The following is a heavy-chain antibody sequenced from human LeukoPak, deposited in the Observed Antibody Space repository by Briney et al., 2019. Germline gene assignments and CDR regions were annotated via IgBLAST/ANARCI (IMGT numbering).Heavy chain of an antibody. D-gene: IGHD2-15*01. CDR2: IYPGDSDT. Sequence: GESLKISCKGSGYGFINYWIGWVRQMPGKGLEWMGNIYPGDSDTRYSPSSQGQVTISADKSISTAYLQWTSLEASDTAMYYCARRACSADSCLDYWGQGTLVTVSS. CDR3: ARRACSADSCLDY. J-gene: IGHJ4*02. CDR1: GYGFINYW. V-gene: IGHV5-51*01.